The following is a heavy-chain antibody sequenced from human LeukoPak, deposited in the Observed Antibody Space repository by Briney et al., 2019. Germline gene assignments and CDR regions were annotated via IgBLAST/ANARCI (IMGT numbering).Heavy chain of an antibody. CDR3: ARDSYGYIPFDY. D-gene: IGHD5-18*01. CDR1: GGSISSSSYY. CDR2: IYYSGST. V-gene: IGHV4-61*01. Sequence: SETLSLTCTVSGGSISSSSYYWGWIRQPPGKGLEWIGYIYYSGSTNYNPSLKSRVTISVDTSKNQFSLKLSSVTAADTAVYYCARDSYGYIPFDYWGQGTLVTVSS. J-gene: IGHJ4*02.